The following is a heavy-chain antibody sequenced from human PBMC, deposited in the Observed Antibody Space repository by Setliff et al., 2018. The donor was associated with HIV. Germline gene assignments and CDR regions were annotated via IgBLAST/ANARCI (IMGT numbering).Heavy chain of an antibody. CDR3: ARLIHTGLLYFDF. V-gene: IGHV4-39*01. J-gene: IGHJ4*02. CDR2: ISSSGNT. CDR1: GGSISSTSYY. Sequence: SETLSLTCTVSGGSISSTSYYWGWIRQPPGTGLEWIGSISSSGNTYYNPSLKSRVTTSVDTPKNQFSLKLISVTAADTAVYYCARLIHTGLLYFDFWGLGSLVTVSS. D-gene: IGHD2-8*02.